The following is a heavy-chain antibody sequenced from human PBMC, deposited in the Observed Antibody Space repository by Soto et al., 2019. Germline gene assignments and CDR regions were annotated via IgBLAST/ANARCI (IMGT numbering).Heavy chain of an antibody. Sequence: GGSLRLSCAASGFTFSNAWMSWVRQAPGKGLEWVGRIKSKTDGGTTDYAAPVKGRFTISRDDSKNTLYLQMNSLKTEDTAVYYCTTPDPGTYDYIWGSYRYNYWGQGTLVTVSS. CDR3: TTPDPGTYDYIWGSYRYNY. CDR2: IKSKTDGGTT. CDR1: GFTFSNAW. D-gene: IGHD3-16*02. V-gene: IGHV3-15*01. J-gene: IGHJ4*02.